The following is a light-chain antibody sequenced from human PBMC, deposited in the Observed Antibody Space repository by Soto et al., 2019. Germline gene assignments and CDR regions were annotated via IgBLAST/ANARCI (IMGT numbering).Light chain of an antibody. CDR1: QTIIIW. CDR3: QQLYTLPCT. Sequence: DIQSTQSAPTLSSSVGDRVTITXRASQTIIIWMSWYQQKPGXAPKXXXDNXSTLPRGVPSRLSGSGSGTEFTLTISGLLPEYFADYHCQQLYTLPCTFGQGTRLEIK. J-gene: IGKJ5*01. CDR2: NXS. V-gene: IGKV1-5*01.